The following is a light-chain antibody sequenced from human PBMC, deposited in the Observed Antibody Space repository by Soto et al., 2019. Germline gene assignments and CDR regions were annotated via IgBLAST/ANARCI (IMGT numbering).Light chain of an antibody. Sequence: QSVLTQPPSASGTPGQRVTISCSGSSSNIGSENVNWYQQVPGTAPKLLIYANNQRPSGVPDRFSVSKSGTSASLAIGGLQSEDEADYCCAAWDDSLKGWVFGGGTKLTVL. CDR2: ANN. V-gene: IGLV1-44*01. J-gene: IGLJ3*02. CDR3: AAWDDSLKGWV. CDR1: SSNIGSEN.